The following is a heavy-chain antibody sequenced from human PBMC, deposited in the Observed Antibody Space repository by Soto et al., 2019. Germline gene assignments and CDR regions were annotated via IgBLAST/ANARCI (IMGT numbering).Heavy chain of an antibody. CDR2: IKWDASEK. CDR1: GFTVGSYW. Sequence: GGTLRLSCAASGFTVGSYWMSWFRKAQGKGLEWLATIKWDASEKKYVDSVKGRFTMSRDNAKNSLYLQMDSLRAEDTAVYYCARHSGYGAGTSVNHCLDCWAHGILGSVS. CDR3: ARHSGYGAGTSVNHCLDC. V-gene: IGHV3-7*01. J-gene: IGHJ4*01. D-gene: IGHD3-10*01.